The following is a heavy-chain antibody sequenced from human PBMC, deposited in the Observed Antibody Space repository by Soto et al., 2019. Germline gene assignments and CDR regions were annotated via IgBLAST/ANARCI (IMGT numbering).Heavy chain of an antibody. J-gene: IGHJ5*02. CDR2: IYPGDSDT. V-gene: IGHV5-51*01. CDR3: ARLGGYCSGGSCYTMNWFDP. Sequence: GESLKISCKGSGYSFTSYWIGWVRQMPGKGLEWMGIIYPGDSDTRYSPSFQGQVTISADKSISTAYLQWSSLKASDTAMYYCARLGGYCSGGSCYTMNWFDPWGQGTLVTVSS. D-gene: IGHD2-15*01. CDR1: GYSFTSYW.